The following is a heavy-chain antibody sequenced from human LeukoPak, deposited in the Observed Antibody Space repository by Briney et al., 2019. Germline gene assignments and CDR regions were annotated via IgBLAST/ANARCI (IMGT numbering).Heavy chain of an antibody. CDR3: AREDFDWLLYPPDYYYGMDV. D-gene: IGHD3-9*01. CDR1: GYTFINFA. J-gene: IGHJ6*02. CDR2: INPSGGGT. Sequence: ASVKVSCKASGYTFINFAMNWVRQAPGQGLEWMGIINPSGGGTSYAQKFQGRVTMTRDTSTSTVYMELSSLRSEDTAVYYCAREDFDWLLYPPDYYYGMDVWGQGTTVTVSS. V-gene: IGHV1-46*01.